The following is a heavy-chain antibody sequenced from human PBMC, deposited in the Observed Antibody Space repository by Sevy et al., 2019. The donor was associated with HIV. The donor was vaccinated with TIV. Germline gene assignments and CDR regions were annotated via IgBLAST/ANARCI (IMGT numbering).Heavy chain of an antibody. J-gene: IGHJ4*02. D-gene: IGHD3-22*01. Sequence: GGSLRLSCAASGFTFSSYAMSWVRQAPGKGLEWVSAISGSGGSTYYADSVKGRFTISRDNSKKTLYLQMNSLRAEDTAVYYCAKESRYYDSSGYLRGSFDYWGQGTLVTVSS. CDR1: GFTFSSYA. V-gene: IGHV3-23*01. CDR3: AKESRYYDSSGYLRGSFDY. CDR2: ISGSGGST.